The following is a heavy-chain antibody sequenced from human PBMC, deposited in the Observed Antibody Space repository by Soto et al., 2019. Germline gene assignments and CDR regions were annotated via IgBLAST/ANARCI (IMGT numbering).Heavy chain of an antibody. D-gene: IGHD2-15*01. Sequence: GGSLRLSCVASGFILSDHYMDWVRQAPGKGLEWVGRTRNKANSYTTEYAASVKGRFTISRDGSKNSLYLQMNSLKTEDTAVYYCSRLYCSGGSCYPPPIWGQGTTVTVSS. J-gene: IGHJ6*02. CDR1: GFILSDHY. CDR3: SRLYCSGGSCYPPPI. V-gene: IGHV3-72*01. CDR2: TRNKANSYTT.